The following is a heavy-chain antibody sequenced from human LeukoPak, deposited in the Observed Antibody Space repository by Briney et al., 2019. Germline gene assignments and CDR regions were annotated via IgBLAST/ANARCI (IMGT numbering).Heavy chain of an antibody. J-gene: IGHJ4*02. CDR3: TKGVVATSGTYYNSHIDY. CDR2: IGGSGGRT. CDR1: GFTFSSYA. V-gene: IGHV3-23*01. D-gene: IGHD3-10*01. Sequence: GGSLRFPCAASGFTFSSYAMSWVRQAPGKGLEWVSAIGGSGGRTYYADSVKGRFTISRDNSKNTLYLQMNSLRAEDTAVYYCTKGVVATSGTYYNSHIDYWGQGTLVTVSS.